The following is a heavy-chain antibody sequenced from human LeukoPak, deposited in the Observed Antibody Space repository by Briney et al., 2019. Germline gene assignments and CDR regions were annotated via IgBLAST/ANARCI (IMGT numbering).Heavy chain of an antibody. CDR1: GFTFSNKS. CDR3: ARGKRNYYYYYMDV. CDR2: ISSSGSTI. J-gene: IGHJ6*03. V-gene: IGHV3-48*04. Sequence: GGSLRFSCAASGFTFSNKSMNWVRQAPGKGLEWVSYISSSGSTIYYADSVKGRFTISRDNAKNSLYLQMNSLRAEDTAVYYCARGKRNYYYYYMDVWGKGTTVTISS.